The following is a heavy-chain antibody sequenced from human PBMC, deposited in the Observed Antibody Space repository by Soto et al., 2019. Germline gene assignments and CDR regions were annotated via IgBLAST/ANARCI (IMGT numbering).Heavy chain of an antibody. Sequence: SETLSLTCSLSGASITSTPYFWAWIRQPPGKGLEWVSSIYYSGKTHYNPSLKSRATISVDRSRNQFALQVSSVTAADTAVYYCAKKLPRTGRFDYWGQGTVVTVSS. J-gene: IGHJ4*02. CDR3: AKKLPRTGRFDY. D-gene: IGHD2-15*01. CDR1: GASITSTPYF. V-gene: IGHV4-39*01. CDR2: IYYSGKT.